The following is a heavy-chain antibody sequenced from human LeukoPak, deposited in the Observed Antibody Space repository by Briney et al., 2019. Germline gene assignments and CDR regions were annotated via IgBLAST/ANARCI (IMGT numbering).Heavy chain of an antibody. CDR3: ARAWFGGRGGYCSGGSCYWFDY. D-gene: IGHD2-15*01. Sequence: ASVKGSCKASGYTFTSYGISWVRQAPGQGLEWMGWISAYNGNTNYAQKLQGRVTMTTDTSTSTAYMELRSLRSDDTAVYYCARAWFGGRGGYCSGGSCYWFDYWGQGTLVTVSS. CDR2: ISAYNGNT. V-gene: IGHV1-18*01. J-gene: IGHJ4*02. CDR1: GYTFTSYG.